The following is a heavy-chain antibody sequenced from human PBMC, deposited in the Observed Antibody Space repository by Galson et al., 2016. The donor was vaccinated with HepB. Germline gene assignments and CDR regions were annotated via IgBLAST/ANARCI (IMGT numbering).Heavy chain of an antibody. V-gene: IGHV3-30*04. J-gene: IGHJ4*02. CDR1: GFMFGSFA. Sequence: SLRLSCAASGFMFGSFAMHWVRQAPGKGLEWVAVTSFDGKIKNYADSVKGRFTVSRDDSSSTLYLQMNSLRPADTAVYYCARPRNSGRSSYFDSWGQGTLVTVSS. D-gene: IGHD1-26*01. CDR3: ARPRNSGRSSYFDS. CDR2: TSFDGKIK.